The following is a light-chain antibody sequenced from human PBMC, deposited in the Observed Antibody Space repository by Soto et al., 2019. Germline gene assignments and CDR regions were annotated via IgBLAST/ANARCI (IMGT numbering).Light chain of an antibody. V-gene: IGLV2-14*01. CDR1: SSDVGGYTY. CDR3: SSYTSRITLV. J-gene: IGLJ3*02. CDR2: EVS. Sequence: QSALTQPASVSGSPGQSITISCTGTSSDVGGYTYVSWYQHHPGKAPKLMIYEVSNRPSGVSNRFSGSKSGNTASLTISGLQAEDEADYYCSSYTSRITLVFGGGTKVTVL.